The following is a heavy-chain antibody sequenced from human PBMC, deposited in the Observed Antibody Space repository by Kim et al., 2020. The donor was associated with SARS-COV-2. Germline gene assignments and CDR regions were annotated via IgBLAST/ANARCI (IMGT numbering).Heavy chain of an antibody. Sequence: TYYNPSLKSRVTISVDTSKNQFSLKLSSVTAADTAVYYCARRTSFYWFDPWGQGTLVTVSS. CDR2: T. CDR3: ARRTSFYWFDP. V-gene: IGHV4-31*02. J-gene: IGHJ5*02. D-gene: IGHD2-2*01.